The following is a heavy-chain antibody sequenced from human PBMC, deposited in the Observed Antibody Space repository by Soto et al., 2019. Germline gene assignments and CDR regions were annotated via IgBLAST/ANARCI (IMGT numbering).Heavy chain of an antibody. CDR2: ISYDGSNK. J-gene: IGHJ6*03. V-gene: IGHV3-30*18. CDR3: AKDQYHFSSSSVYYYYYMDV. D-gene: IGHD6-6*01. Sequence: QVQLVESGGGVVQPGRSLRLSCAASGFTFSSYGMHWVRQAPGKGLEWVAVISYDGSNKYYADSVKGRFTISRDNSKNTLYLQMNSLRAEDSAVYYSAKDQYHFSSSSVYYYYYMDVWGKGTTVTVSS. CDR1: GFTFSSYG.